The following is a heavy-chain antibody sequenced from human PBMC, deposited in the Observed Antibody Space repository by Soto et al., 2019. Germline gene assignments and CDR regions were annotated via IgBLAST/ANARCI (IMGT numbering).Heavy chain of an antibody. CDR1: GFTFSSYS. Sequence: GGSLRLSCAASGFTFSSYSMNWVRQAPGKGLEWVSYISSSSSTIYYADSVKGRFTISRDNAKNSLYLQMNSLRAEDTAVYYCARDMLLGYCSGGSCYSDYWCQGTLVTVSS. CDR2: ISSSSSTI. CDR3: ARDMLLGYCSGGSCYSDY. J-gene: IGHJ4*02. D-gene: IGHD2-15*01. V-gene: IGHV3-48*04.